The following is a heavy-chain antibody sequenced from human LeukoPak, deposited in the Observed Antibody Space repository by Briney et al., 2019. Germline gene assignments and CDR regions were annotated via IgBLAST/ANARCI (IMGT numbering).Heavy chain of an antibody. J-gene: IGHJ3*02. CDR1: DGSISSYY. V-gene: IGHV4-4*07. Sequence: PSETLSLTCTVSDGSISSYYWSWIRQPAGKGLEWIGRIYTSGSTNYNPSLKSRVTMSVDTSKNQFSLKLSSVTAADTAVYYCARDKQLWHYDAFDIWGQGTMVTVSS. CDR2: IYTSGST. CDR3: ARDKQLWHYDAFDI. D-gene: IGHD5-18*01.